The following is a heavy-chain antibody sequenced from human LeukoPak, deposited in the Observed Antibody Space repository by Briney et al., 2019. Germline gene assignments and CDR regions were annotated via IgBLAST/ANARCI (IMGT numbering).Heavy chain of an antibody. J-gene: IGHJ4*02. V-gene: IGHV3-48*02. D-gene: IGHD6-19*01. Sequence: GGSLRLSCVASGFTFSDHSMNWVRHAPGKGLEWISYISRSRDIIFYADSVKGRFTISRDNAKNSLFLQMNSLRDEDTAVYYCATDLIAVTEVYWGRGTLVTVSS. CDR2: ISRSRDII. CDR3: ATDLIAVTEVY. CDR1: GFTFSDHS.